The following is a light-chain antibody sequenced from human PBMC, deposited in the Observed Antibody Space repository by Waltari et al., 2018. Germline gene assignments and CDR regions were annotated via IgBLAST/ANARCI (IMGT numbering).Light chain of an antibody. CDR2: KDS. Sequence: WVQKKPGQAPLVVIYKDSERPSGIPGRFSGSSSGTTVTLTVSGAQVDDEADYYCYSAADNSLVFGGGTKLTVL. J-gene: IGLJ2*01. CDR3: YSAADNSLV. V-gene: IGLV3-27*01.